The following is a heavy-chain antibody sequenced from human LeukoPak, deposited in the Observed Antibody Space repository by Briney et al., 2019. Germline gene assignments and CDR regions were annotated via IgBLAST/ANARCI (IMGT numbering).Heavy chain of an antibody. CDR1: GGFISSYY. CDR3: ARDFSGKTYYYDSSGYAPAYYFDY. D-gene: IGHD3-22*01. V-gene: IGHV4-4*07. Sequence: PSETLSLTCTVSGGFISSYYWSWIRQPAGKGLEWIGRIYTSGSTNYNPSLKGRVTMSVDTSKNQFSLKLSSVTAADTAVYYCARDFSGKTYYYDSSGYAPAYYFDYWGQGTLVTVSS. CDR2: IYTSGST. J-gene: IGHJ4*02.